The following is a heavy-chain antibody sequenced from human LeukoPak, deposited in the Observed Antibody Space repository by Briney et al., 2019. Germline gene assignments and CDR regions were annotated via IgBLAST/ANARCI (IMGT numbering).Heavy chain of an antibody. V-gene: IGHV4-34*01. D-gene: IGHD2-15*01. Sequence: EASETLSLTCAVYGGSFSGYYWSWIRQPPGKGLEWIGEINDSGSTNYNSSLKSRVSISVDTSKNQFSLKLRSVTAADTAVYYCTSFYCSGGSCYQYYYYYYMDVWGKGTTVTISS. CDR1: GGSFSGYY. CDR2: INDSGST. CDR3: TSFYCSGGSCYQYYYYYYMDV. J-gene: IGHJ6*03.